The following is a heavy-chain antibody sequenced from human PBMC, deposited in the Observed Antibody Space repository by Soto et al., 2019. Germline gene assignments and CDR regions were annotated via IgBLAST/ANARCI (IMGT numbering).Heavy chain of an antibody. CDR2: IYYSGST. D-gene: IGHD1-7*01. Sequence: PSETLSLTCTVSGGSISSGDYYWSWIRQPPGKGLEWIGYIYYSGSTYYNLSLKSRVTISVDRSKNQFSLKLSSVTAADTAVYYCARDGAGTRDYYYGMDVWGQGTTVTVSS. CDR3: ARDGAGTRDYYYGMDV. J-gene: IGHJ6*02. V-gene: IGHV4-30-4*01. CDR1: GGSISSGDYY.